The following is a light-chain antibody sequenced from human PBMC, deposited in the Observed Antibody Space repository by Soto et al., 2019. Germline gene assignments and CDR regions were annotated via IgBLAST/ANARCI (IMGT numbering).Light chain of an antibody. CDR2: EVS. CDR3: SSYASSNTLYV. J-gene: IGLJ1*01. V-gene: IGLV2-8*01. Sequence: QSVLTQPPSASGSPGQSVTISCTGTSSDVGGYNYVSWYQQHPGKAPKLMIYEVSKRPSGVPDRFSGSKSGNTASLTVSGLQAEDEADYYCSSYASSNTLYVFGTGTKVTVL. CDR1: SSDVGGYNY.